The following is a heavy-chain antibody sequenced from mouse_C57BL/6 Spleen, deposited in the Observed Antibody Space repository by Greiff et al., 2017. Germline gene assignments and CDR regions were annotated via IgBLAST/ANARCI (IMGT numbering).Heavy chain of an antibody. CDR1: GFSLTSYG. CDR3: AKKGETGTGYFDV. CDR2: IWRGGST. D-gene: IGHD4-1*01. V-gene: IGHV2-5*01. J-gene: IGHJ1*03. Sequence: VHLVESGPGLVQPSQSLSITCTVSGFSLTSYGVHWVRQSPGKGLEWLGVIWRGGSTDYNAAFMSRLSITKDNSKSQVFFKMNSLQADDTAIYYCAKKGETGTGYFDVWGTGTTVTVSS.